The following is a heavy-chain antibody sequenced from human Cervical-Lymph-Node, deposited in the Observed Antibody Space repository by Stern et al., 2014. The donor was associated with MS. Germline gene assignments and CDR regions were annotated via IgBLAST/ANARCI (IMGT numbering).Heavy chain of an antibody. Sequence: QVTLRESGPVLVKPTETLTLTCTVSGFSLSNARMGVSWIRQPPGKALEWLAHNFSNDEKSYSTSLKSRLTISKDPSKSQVVLTMTNMDPVDTATYYCARKNYYYDSSGYRAHYYFDYWGQGTLVTVSS. V-gene: IGHV2-26*01. D-gene: IGHD3-22*01. J-gene: IGHJ4*02. CDR2: NFSNDEK. CDR3: ARKNYYYDSSGYRAHYYFDY. CDR1: GFSLSNARMG.